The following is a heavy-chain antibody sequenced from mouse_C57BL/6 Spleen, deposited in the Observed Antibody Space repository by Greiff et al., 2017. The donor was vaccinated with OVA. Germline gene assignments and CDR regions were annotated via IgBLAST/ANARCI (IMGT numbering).Heavy chain of an antibody. V-gene: IGHV1-55*01. J-gene: IGHJ3*01. CDR1: GYTFTSYW. CDR2: IYPGSGST. Sequence: QVQLQQPGAELVKPGASVKMSCKASGYTFTSYWITWVKQRPGQGLEWIGDIYPGSGSTNYNEKFKSKATLTVDTSSSTAYMQLSSLTSEDSAVYYCARSYYGSEGFAYWGQGTLVTVSA. CDR3: ARSYYGSEGFAY. D-gene: IGHD1-1*01.